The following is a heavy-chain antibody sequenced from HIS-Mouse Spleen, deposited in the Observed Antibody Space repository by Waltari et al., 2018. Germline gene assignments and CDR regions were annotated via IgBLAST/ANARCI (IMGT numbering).Heavy chain of an antibody. D-gene: IGHD6-13*01. CDR2: FYYRGRT. Sequence: QLQLQESGPGLVKPSETLSLTCTVSGGSISSSSYYWGWIRQPPGKGREWIGGFYYRGRTDYNPSLKRRVTISVDTSKNQFSLKLSSVTAADTAVYYCAREIPYSSSWYDWYFDLWGRGTLVTVSS. J-gene: IGHJ2*01. CDR1: GGSISSSSYY. V-gene: IGHV4-39*07. CDR3: AREIPYSSSWYDWYFDL.